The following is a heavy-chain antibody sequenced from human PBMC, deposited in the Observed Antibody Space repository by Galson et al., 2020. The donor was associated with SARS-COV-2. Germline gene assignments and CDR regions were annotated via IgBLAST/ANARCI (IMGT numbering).Heavy chain of an antibody. CDR3: ARFPSTWGSPPYFAG. CDR2: IYYNGGT. D-gene: IGHD7-27*01. CDR1: GGSFSSYY. J-gene: IGHJ4*02. Sequence: SETLSLTCTVSGGSFSSYYWSWIRQPPGKGLEWIGYIYYNGGTNFNPSLKSRVTMSVDVSKNPFSMRVASVSAADTAVYYCARFPSTWGSPPYFAGWGQGTLVPVPS. V-gene: IGHV4-59*01.